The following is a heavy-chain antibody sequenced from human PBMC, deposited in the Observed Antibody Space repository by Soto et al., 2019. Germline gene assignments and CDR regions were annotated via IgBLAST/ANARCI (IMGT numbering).Heavy chain of an antibody. CDR1: GYSFTSYG. J-gene: IGHJ4*02. CDR3: ARDLGQQLVDY. D-gene: IGHD6-13*01. V-gene: IGHV1-18*01. Sequence: QVQLVQYGAEVKKPGASVKVSCKASGYSFTSYGISWVRQAPGQGPEWMGWISAYNGNKKYAQTLQGRVTMHTDTSASTAYMELRSLRSGDTAVYYCARDLGQQLVDYWGQGTLVTVSS. CDR2: ISAYNGNK.